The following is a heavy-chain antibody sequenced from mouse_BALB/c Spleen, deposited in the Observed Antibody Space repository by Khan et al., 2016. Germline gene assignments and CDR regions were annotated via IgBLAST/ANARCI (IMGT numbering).Heavy chain of an antibody. D-gene: IGHD1-1*01. CDR3: GACMTTVIATCGHY. J-gene: IGHJ2*01. CDR1: GYTFTNFG. CDR2: INTNTGET. Sequence: QIQLVQSGPELKKPGETVKISCKASGYTFTNFGINWVRQAPGKGLEWMDWINTNTGETTYADDFKGRFAFSLETSASTAYLQINKLRNEDTATYFCGACMTTVIATCGHYWGEGTTPTVSS. V-gene: IGHV9-3-1*01.